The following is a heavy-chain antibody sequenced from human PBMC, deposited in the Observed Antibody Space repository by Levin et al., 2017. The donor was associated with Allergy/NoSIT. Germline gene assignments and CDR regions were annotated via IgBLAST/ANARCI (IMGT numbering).Heavy chain of an antibody. D-gene: IGHD3-10*01. CDR3: TKDIFRVSSMSCRFEVYGLDV. J-gene: IGHJ6*02. Sequence: GGSLRLSCEASGFIFEDYAMHWVRQVPGKGLEWVAGISWSSHSLGYADSVKGRFTISSDNANNSLHLQMYSLRFEDTALHYSTKDIFRVSSMSCRFEVYGLDVSRHGTPVSV. CDR1: GFIFEDYA. CDR2: ISWSSHSL. V-gene: IGHV3-9*01.